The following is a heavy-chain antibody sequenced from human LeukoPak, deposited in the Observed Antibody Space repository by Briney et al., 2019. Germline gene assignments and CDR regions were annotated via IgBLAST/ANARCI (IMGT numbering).Heavy chain of an antibody. CDR3: ARRMDYDILTYYYYYGMDV. J-gene: IGHJ6*02. V-gene: IGHV4-39*01. D-gene: IGHD3-9*01. CDR2: IYYSGST. Sequence: SETLSLTCTVSGGSISSSSYSWGWIRQPPGKGLEWIGSIYYSGSTYYNPSLKSRVTISVDTSKNQFSLKLSSVTAADTAVYYCARRMDYDILTYYYYYGMDVWGQGTTVTVSS. CDR1: GGSISSSSYS.